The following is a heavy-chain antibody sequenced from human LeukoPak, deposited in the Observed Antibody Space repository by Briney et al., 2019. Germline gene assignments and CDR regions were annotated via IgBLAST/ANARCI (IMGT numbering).Heavy chain of an antibody. CDR3: ARDALIGVAGTDACDM. J-gene: IGHJ3*02. Sequence: GGTLRLFCAASGLTFRIYEMKGARRAPRKGRVEVTYFSCSCRSNLYTDSVKGRSSISRDNVNDLVHLEMNSLRGEDTAVYYRARDALIGVAGTDACDMWGEGTVVIVAS. CDR1: GLTFRIYE. V-gene: IGHV3-48*03. D-gene: IGHD6-19*01. CDR2: FSCSCRSN.